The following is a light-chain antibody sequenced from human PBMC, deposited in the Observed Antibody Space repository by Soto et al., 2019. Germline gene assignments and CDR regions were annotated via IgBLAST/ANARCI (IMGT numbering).Light chain of an antibody. CDR1: SSDVGGYNL. J-gene: IGLJ3*02. CDR2: EGS. V-gene: IGLV2-23*03. CDR3: CSYAGSSTFL. Sequence: QSALTQPASVSGSPGQSITISCTGTSSDVGGYNLVSWYQQHPGKAPKLMIYEGSKRPSGVSNRFSGSKSGNTASLTISGLQAEDEADYYCCSYAGSSTFLFGGGTKLTVL.